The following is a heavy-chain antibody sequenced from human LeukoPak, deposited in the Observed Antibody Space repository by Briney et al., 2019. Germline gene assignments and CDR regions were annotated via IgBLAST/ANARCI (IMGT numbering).Heavy chain of an antibody. J-gene: IGHJ4*02. CDR3: ARDPSWFGELLTDY. D-gene: IGHD3-10*01. CDR1: GYTFTGYY. V-gene: IGHV1-2*02. CDR2: INPNSGGT. Sequence: ASVKVSCKASGYTFTGYYMHWVRQAPGQGLEWMGWINPNSGGTNYAQKFQGRVTMTRDTSISTAYMELSRLGSDDTAVYYCARDPSWFGELLTDYWGQGTLVTVSS.